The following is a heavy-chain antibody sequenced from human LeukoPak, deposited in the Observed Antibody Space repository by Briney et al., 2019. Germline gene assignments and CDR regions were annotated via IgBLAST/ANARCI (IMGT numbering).Heavy chain of an antibody. J-gene: IGHJ4*02. CDR1: GGSFSGYY. V-gene: IGHV4-34*01. D-gene: IGHD1-26*01. Sequence: SETLSLTCAVYGGSFSGYYWSWIRQPPGKGLEWIGEINHSGSTNYNPSLKSRVTISVDKSKNQFSLKLSSVTAADTAVYYCASSGVGATADYWGQGTLVTVSS. CDR3: ASSGVGATADY. CDR2: INHSGST.